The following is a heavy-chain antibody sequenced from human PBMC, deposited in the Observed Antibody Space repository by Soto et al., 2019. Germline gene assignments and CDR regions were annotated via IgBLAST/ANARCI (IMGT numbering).Heavy chain of an antibody. CDR1: GFTFSSYA. D-gene: IGHD2-21*02. CDR2: ISGSGGST. Sequence: GGSLRLSCAASGFTFSSYAMSWVRQAPGKGLEWVSAISGSGGSTYYADSVKGRFTISRDNSKNTLYLQMNSLRAEDTAVYYCAKVRGVTLKNGMDVWGQGTTVTVSS. J-gene: IGHJ6*02. V-gene: IGHV3-23*01. CDR3: AKVRGVTLKNGMDV.